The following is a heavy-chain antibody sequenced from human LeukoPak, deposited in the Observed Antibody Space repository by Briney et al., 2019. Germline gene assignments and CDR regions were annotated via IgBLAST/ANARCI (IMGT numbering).Heavy chain of an antibody. Sequence: GASVKVSCKASGYTFTSYGISWVRQAPGQGLEWMGWISAYNGNTNYAQKLQGRVTMTTDTSTSTAYMELRSLRSGDTAMYYCARVRGVITHYYYYMDVWGKGTTVTVSS. D-gene: IGHD3-10*01. CDR2: ISAYNGNT. V-gene: IGHV1-18*01. J-gene: IGHJ6*03. CDR1: GYTFTSYG. CDR3: ARVRGVITHYYYYMDV.